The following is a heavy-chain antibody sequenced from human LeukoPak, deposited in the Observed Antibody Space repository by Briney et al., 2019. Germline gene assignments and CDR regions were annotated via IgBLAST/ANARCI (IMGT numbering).Heavy chain of an antibody. Sequence: SETLSLTCTVSGGSISSAGYYRSWIRQHPGKRLEWIGYIYYSGSTYYNPSLKSRVTISVDTSKNQFSLKLSSVTAADTAVYYCARDAEYYYGSGSYSSGIDVWGQGTTVTVSS. V-gene: IGHV4-31*03. CDR1: GGSISSAGYY. J-gene: IGHJ6*02. CDR3: ARDAEYYYGSGSYSSGIDV. D-gene: IGHD3-10*01. CDR2: IYYSGST.